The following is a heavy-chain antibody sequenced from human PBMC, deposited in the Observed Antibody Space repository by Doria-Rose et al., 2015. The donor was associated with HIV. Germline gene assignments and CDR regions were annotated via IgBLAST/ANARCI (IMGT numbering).Heavy chain of an antibody. D-gene: IGHD1-20*01. J-gene: IGHJ4*02. CDR3: ARTANWNDGRVDS. V-gene: IGHV4-61*02. CDR2: TYIRGST. Sequence: YYWSWIRQPARKGLEWIGRTYIRGSTDYNPSLQSRVTISVDTSKNQFSLEVNSVTAADTAVYYCARTANWNDGRVDSWGQGTSVIVSS. CDR1: YY.